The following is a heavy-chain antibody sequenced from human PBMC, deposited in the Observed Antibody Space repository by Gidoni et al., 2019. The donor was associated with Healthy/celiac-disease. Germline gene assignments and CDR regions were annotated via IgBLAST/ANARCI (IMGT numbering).Heavy chain of an antibody. Sequence: QVQLVQSGAEVKKPGASVKVSCKASGYTFTSYDINWVRQATGQGLEWMGWMNPNSGNTGYAQKFQGRVTMTRNTSISTAYMELSSLRSEDTAVYYCARGRGYCSSTSCYYPEDYYYYYGMDVWGQGTTVTVSS. D-gene: IGHD2-2*01. CDR2: MNPNSGNT. CDR1: GYTFTSYD. CDR3: ARGRGYCSSTSCYYPEDYYYYYGMDV. V-gene: IGHV1-8*01. J-gene: IGHJ6*02.